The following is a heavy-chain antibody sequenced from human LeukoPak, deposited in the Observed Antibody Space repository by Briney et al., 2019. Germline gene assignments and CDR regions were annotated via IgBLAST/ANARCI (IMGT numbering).Heavy chain of an antibody. CDR3: ARVEYSSRKHFDY. V-gene: IGHV1-69*04. CDR2: IIPILGIA. D-gene: IGHD6-13*01. CDR1: GGAFSSYA. Sequence: SVKVSCKASGGAFSSYAISWVRQAPGQGLEWMGRIIPILGIANYAQKFQGRVTITADKSTSTAYMELSSLRSEDTAVYYCARVEYSSRKHFDYWGQGTLVTVSS. J-gene: IGHJ4*02.